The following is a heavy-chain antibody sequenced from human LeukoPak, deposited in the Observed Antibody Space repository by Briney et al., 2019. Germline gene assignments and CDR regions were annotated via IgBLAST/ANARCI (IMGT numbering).Heavy chain of an antibody. CDR3: ARLTEVQWLVRGYYFDY. D-gene: IGHD6-19*01. CDR1: GGSISSYY. Sequence: PSETLSLTCTVSGGSISSYYWSWIRQPPGKGLEWIGYIYYSGSTNYNPSLKSRVTISVDTSKNQFSLKLSSVTAADTAVYYCARLTEVQWLVRGYYFDYWGQGTLVTVSS. V-gene: IGHV4-59*08. J-gene: IGHJ4*02. CDR2: IYYSGST.